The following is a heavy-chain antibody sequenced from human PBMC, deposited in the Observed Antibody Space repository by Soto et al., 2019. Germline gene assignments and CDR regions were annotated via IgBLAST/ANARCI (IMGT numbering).Heavy chain of an antibody. V-gene: IGHV3-30*18. D-gene: IGHD6-13*01. J-gene: IGHJ5*02. CDR2: ISYDGSNK. CDR1: GFTFSSYG. Sequence: VQLVESGGGVVQPGRSLRLSCAASGFTFSSYGMHWVRQAPGKGLEWVAVISYDGSNKYYADSVKGRFTISRDNSKNTLYLQMNSLRAEDTAVYYCAKVLIAAAGTWWFDPWGQGTLVTVSS. CDR3: AKVLIAAAGTWWFDP.